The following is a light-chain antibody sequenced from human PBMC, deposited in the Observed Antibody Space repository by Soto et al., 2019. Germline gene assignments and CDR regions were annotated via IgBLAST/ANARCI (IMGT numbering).Light chain of an antibody. CDR2: DVS. CDR3: SSYTSSSPLV. J-gene: IGLJ1*01. V-gene: IGLV2-14*01. CDR1: SSDVGGYNY. Sequence: QSALTQPASVSGSPGQSITISCTGTSSDVGGYNYVSWYQQHPDKAPKLMIYDVSNRPSGVSNRFSGSKSGNTASLTISGLQAEDEADYYCSSYTSSSPLVFGTGTKLTVL.